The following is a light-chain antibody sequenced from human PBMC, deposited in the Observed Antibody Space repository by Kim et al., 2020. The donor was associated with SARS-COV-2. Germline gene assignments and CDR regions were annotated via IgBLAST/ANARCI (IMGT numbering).Light chain of an antibody. CDR1: QSVSSY. J-gene: IGKJ3*01. V-gene: IGKV3-11*01. CDR2: DAS. CDR3: QQRSNWPGFT. Sequence: APGERAHLSCRASQSVSSYLAWYQQKPGQAPRLLIYDASNRATGIPARFSGSGSGTDFTLTISSLEPEDFAVYYCQQRSNWPGFTFGPGTKVDIK.